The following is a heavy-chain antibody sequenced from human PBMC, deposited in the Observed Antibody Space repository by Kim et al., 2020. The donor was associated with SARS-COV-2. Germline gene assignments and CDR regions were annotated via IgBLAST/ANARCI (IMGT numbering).Heavy chain of an antibody. CDR2: INAGNGNT. Sequence: ASVKVSCKASGYTFTSYAMHWVRQAPGQRLEWMGWINAGNGNTKYSQKFQGRVTITRDTSASTAYMELSSLRSEDTAVYYCARELSTPVWGYSYGHFDYWGQGTLVTVSS. D-gene: IGHD5-18*01. CDR1: GYTFTSYA. CDR3: ARELSTPVWGYSYGHFDY. J-gene: IGHJ4*02. V-gene: IGHV1-3*01.